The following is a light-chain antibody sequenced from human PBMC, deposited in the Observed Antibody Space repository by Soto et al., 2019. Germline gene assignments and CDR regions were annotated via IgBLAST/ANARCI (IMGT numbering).Light chain of an antibody. V-gene: IGKV1-6*01. Sequence: AIQMTQSPSSLYASVVDRFTITFRASQGIRIDLAWYQQKPGKAPKLLIYAASALQTGVPSRFSGSGSGTDFTLTISSLQPEDFATYYCLQDYNFPWTFGQGTKVDI. CDR1: QGIRID. CDR3: LQDYNFPWT. CDR2: AAS. J-gene: IGKJ1*01.